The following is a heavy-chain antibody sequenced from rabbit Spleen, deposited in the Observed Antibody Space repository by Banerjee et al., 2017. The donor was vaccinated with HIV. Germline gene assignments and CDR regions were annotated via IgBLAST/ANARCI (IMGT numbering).Heavy chain of an antibody. V-gene: IGHV1S40*01. D-gene: IGHD1-1*01. CDR3: ARNYVNAFDP. Sequence: QSLEESGGDLVKPGASLTLTCTASGFDLSSYYYMCWVRQAPGKGLEWIACIYIGGSGTTYYASWAKGRFTISKTSSTTVTLQMTSLTAADTATYFCARNYVNAFDPWGPGTLVTVS. CDR1: GFDLSSYYY. J-gene: IGHJ2*01. CDR2: IYIGGSGTT.